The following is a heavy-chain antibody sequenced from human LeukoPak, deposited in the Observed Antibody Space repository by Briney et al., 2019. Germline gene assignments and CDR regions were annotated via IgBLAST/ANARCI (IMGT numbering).Heavy chain of an antibody. D-gene: IGHD2-2*01. CDR2: IRSKANSYAT. Sequence: GGSLKLSCAASGFTFSGPAMHWVRQAAWKGLECVGRIRSKANSYATAYAASVKGRFTISRDDSKNTAYLQMNSLKTEDTAVYYCYWRYCSSTSCLLYGMDVWGQGTTVTVSS. V-gene: IGHV3-73*01. CDR3: YWRYCSSTSCLLYGMDV. CDR1: GFTFSGPA. J-gene: IGHJ6*02.